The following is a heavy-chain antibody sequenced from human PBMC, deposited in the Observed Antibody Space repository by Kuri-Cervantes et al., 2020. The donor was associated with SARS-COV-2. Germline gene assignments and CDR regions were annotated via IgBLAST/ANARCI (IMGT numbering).Heavy chain of an antibody. V-gene: IGHV3-74*01. D-gene: IGHD3-10*01. CDR1: GFTFSSYW. CDR3: ARVPSITKVRGANSYGMDV. J-gene: IGHJ6*02. CDR2: INSDGSST. Sequence: GESLKISCAASGFTFSSYWMHWVRQAPGKGLVWVSRINSDGSSTSYADSVKGRFTISRDNAKNTLYLQMNSLRAEDTAVYYCARVPSITKVRGANSYGMDVWGQGTTVTVSS.